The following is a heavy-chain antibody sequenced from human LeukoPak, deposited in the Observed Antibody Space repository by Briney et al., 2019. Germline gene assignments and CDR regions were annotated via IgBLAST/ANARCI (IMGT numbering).Heavy chain of an antibody. D-gene: IGHD7-27*01. J-gene: IGHJ4*02. V-gene: IGHV3-23*01. CDR2: ITTGDGNT. Sequence: GGSLRLSCTASGFTLSSYTMTWVRQAPGKGLKWVSTITTGDGNTYYADSVKGRFTVSRDDSKNTLYLQMNSLRAEDTAVYYCAKDGGLWVSAHWGDSWGRGTLVTVSS. CDR3: AKDGGLWVSAHWGDS. CDR1: GFTLSSYT.